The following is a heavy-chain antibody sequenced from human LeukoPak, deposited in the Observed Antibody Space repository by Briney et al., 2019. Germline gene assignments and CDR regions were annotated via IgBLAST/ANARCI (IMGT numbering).Heavy chain of an antibody. CDR2: INRDGSST. CDR3: ARANIAAAAIN. V-gene: IGHV3-74*01. Sequence: GSLRLSCAASGFTFSNYWMHWVRQAPGKGLVWVSRINRDGSSTSYADSVKGRFTISRDNAKNTLYLQMNSLRAEDTAVYYCARANIAAAAINWGQGTLVTASS. J-gene: IGHJ4*02. D-gene: IGHD6-13*01. CDR1: GFTFSNYW.